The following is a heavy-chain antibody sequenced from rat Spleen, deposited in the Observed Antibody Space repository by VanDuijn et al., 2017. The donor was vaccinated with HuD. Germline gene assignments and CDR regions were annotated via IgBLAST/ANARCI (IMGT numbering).Heavy chain of an antibody. V-gene: IGHV5-25*01. Sequence: EVQLVESGGGLVQPGRSMKLSCAASGFTFSNYGLAWVRQAPKKGLEWVAYISYDGDTTYYRDSVKGRFTISRDNAKSTLYLQMDSLRSEDTATYYCAKRGALDYWGQGVMVTVSS. CDR3: AKRGALDY. CDR2: ISYDGDTT. CDR1: GFTFSNYG. D-gene: IGHD3-1*01. J-gene: IGHJ2*01.